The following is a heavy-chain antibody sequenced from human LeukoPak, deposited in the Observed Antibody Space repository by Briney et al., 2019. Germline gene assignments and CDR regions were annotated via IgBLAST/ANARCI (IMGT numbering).Heavy chain of an antibody. CDR2: IYYSGST. CDR1: GGSISSGGYY. V-gene: IGHV4-61*08. Sequence: PSETLSLTCTVSGGSISSGGYYWSWIRQPPGKRLEWIGHIYYSGSTNYNPSLKSRVTISVDTSKNQFSLKLSSVTAADTAVYYCASRSSIWSGYQDTSYYFDSWGQGTLVTVSS. CDR3: ASRSSIWSGYQDTSYYFDS. D-gene: IGHD3-3*01. J-gene: IGHJ4*02.